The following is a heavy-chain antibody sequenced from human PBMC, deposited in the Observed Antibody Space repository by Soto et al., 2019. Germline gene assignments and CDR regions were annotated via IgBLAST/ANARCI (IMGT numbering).Heavy chain of an antibody. Sequence: ASVKVSCKASGYTFTSYSMHWVRQAPGQRLEWMGWINAGNGNTKYSQKFHGRVTMTTDTSTSTAYMELRSLRSDDTAVYYCARYYGDYVGWFDPWGQGTLVIVSS. V-gene: IGHV1-3*01. J-gene: IGHJ5*02. CDR3: ARYYGDYVGWFDP. CDR1: GYTFTSYS. CDR2: INAGNGNT. D-gene: IGHD4-17*01.